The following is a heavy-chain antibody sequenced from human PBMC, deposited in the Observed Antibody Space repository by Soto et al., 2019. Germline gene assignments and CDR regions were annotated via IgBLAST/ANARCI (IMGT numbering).Heavy chain of an antibody. D-gene: IGHD3-16*01. Sequence: ESLRLSCEASGFTFSDFGMRWVRQAPGKGLEWVANIKGDGSEKWYADSVRGRFTISRDNSKNTVYLQMNSLRADDTAVYYCGSDGGRNGVGVWGQGTTVTVSS. CDR2: IKGDGSEK. J-gene: IGHJ6*02. V-gene: IGHV3-7*01. CDR3: GSDGGRNGVGV. CDR1: GFTFSDFG.